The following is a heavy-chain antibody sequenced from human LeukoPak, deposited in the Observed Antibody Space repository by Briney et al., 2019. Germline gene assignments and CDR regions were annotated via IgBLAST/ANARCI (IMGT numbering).Heavy chain of an antibody. Sequence: ASVKVSCKASGYTFTSYGISWVRQAPGQGLEWMGWMNPNSGNTGYAQKFQGRVTMTRNTSISTAYMELSSLRSEDTAVYYCARGGYSGYDYYFDYWGQGTLVTVSS. J-gene: IGHJ4*02. CDR3: ARGGYSGYDYYFDY. CDR2: MNPNSGNT. CDR1: GYTFTSYG. V-gene: IGHV1-8*02. D-gene: IGHD5-12*01.